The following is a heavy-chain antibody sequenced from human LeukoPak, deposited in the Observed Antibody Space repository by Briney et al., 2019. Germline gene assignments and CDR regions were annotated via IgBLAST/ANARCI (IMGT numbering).Heavy chain of an antibody. Sequence: PGGSLRLTCAASAFGFNIYAMSWVRQAPGKGLEWVSVISGSGGSTDYADSVKGRFTISRDNSNNTLYLQMNSLRAEDTAVYYCAKGGYRGYCTTGGWQNWFFPWGHATLVIVSS. CDR1: AFGFNIYA. J-gene: IGHJ5*02. CDR2: ISGSGGST. V-gene: IGHV3-23*01. CDR3: AKGGYRGYCTTGGWQNWFFP. D-gene: IGHD2-8*01.